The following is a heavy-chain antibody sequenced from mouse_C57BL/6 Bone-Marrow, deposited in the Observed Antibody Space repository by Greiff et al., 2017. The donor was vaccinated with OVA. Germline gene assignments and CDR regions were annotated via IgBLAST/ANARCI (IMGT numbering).Heavy chain of an antibody. CDR2: IYPGGGYT. CDR1: GYTFTNYW. CDR3: ARGGNPFAY. V-gene: IGHV1-63*01. Sequence: QVQLKESGAELVRPGTSVKMSCKASGYTFTNYWIGWAKQRPGHGLEWIGDIYPGGGYTNYNEKFKGKATLTADKSSSTAYMQFSSLTSEDSAVYYCARGGNPFAYWGQGTLVTVSA. J-gene: IGHJ3*01.